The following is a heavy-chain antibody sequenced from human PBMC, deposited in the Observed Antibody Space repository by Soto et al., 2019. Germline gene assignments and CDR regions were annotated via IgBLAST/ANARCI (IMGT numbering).Heavy chain of an antibody. J-gene: IGHJ1*01. CDR2: INWNSGRI. Sequence: EVQLVESGGGLVQPGRSLRLSFAASGFTFDYYAMHWVRPVPGKGLEWVSGINWNSGRIGYGDSVKGRFAISRDNAKNSLQLQMNSPSAAATAFYYCVKDESINWYSGAFRDWGQGTLVTVSS. CDR1: GFTFDYYA. CDR3: VKDESINWYSGAFRD. V-gene: IGHV3-9*01. D-gene: IGHD6-13*01.